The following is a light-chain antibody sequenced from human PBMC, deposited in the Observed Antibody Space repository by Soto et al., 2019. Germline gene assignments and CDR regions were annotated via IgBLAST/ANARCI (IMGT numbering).Light chain of an antibody. Sequence: IVLTQSPGTLSLSPWERATLSCRASQTVTNDYLAWYQQKDGQAPRLLISAASSGATGLPSRFSGSGSGTDFTLTISSLEPEDFAVYYCQQYGSSLWTFGQGTKVDIK. CDR1: QTVTNDY. CDR3: QQYGSSLWT. CDR2: AAS. J-gene: IGKJ1*01. V-gene: IGKV3-20*01.